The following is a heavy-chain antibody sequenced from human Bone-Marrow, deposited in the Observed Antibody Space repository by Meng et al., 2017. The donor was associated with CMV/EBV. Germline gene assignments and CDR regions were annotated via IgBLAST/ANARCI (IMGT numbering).Heavy chain of an antibody. D-gene: IGHD3-3*01. V-gene: IGHV3-11*01. CDR1: GFTFGEHY. Sequence: GGSLRLSCAASGFTFGEHYMYWIRQAPGKGLEWVSSIVSSGSSQDYADSVKGRFTISRDNAKNSLYLQMNSLRAEDTAIYYCARRRDTSYEFWSGANDAFDIWGQGTMVTVSS. CDR2: IVSSGSSQ. CDR3: ARRRDTSYEFWSGANDAFDI. J-gene: IGHJ3*02.